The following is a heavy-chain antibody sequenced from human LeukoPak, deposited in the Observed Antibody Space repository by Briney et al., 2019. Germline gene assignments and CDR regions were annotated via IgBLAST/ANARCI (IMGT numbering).Heavy chain of an antibody. J-gene: IGHJ5*02. V-gene: IGHV4-39*01. CDR2: IYYSGST. D-gene: IGHD2/OR15-2a*01. CDR3: AGAFPSPKFDP. Sequence: PSETLSLTCTVSGGSISSSSYYWGWIRQPPGKGLEWIGSIYYSGSTYYNPSLESRVTISVDTSKNQFSLKLSSVTAADTAVYYCAGAFPSPKFDPWGQGTLVTVSS. CDR1: GGSISSSSYY.